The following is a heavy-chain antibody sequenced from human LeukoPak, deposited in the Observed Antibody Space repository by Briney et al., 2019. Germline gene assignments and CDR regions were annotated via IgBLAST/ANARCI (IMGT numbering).Heavy chain of an antibody. V-gene: IGHV3-7*01. Sequence: PGGSLRLSCAASGFTFSSYWMSWVRQAPGKGLEWVANIKQDGSEKYYVDSVKGRFTNSRDNAKNSLYLQMNSLRAEDTAVYYCARDPLVYCGGDCYFNYFDYWGQGTLVTVSS. CDR2: IKQDGSEK. J-gene: IGHJ4*02. CDR3: ARDPLVYCGGDCYFNYFDY. D-gene: IGHD2-21*01. CDR1: GFTFSSYW.